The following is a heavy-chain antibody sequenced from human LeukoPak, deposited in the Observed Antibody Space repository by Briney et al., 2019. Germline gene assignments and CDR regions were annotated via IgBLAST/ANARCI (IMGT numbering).Heavy chain of an antibody. CDR2: INHDGTNT. V-gene: IGHV3-33*06. J-gene: IGHJ4*02. CDR1: GLTFSSSD. CDR3: TNFDY. Sequence: GRSLRLSCTASGLTFSSSDMHWVRQAPGKGLDWVSLINHDGTNTYYADSVKGRFTISRDNSQNTLYLQMNSLRGEDTAVYYCTNFDYWRQGTLVTVSS.